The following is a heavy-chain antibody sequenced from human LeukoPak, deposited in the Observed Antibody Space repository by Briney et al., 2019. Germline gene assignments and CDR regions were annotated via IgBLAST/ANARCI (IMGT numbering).Heavy chain of an antibody. V-gene: IGHV1-18*01. CDR3: ARDYYYGSGGYCSFDY. Sequence: ASVKVSCKASGYTFTSYGISWVRQAPGQGLEWMGWISAYNGNTNYAQKLQGRVTMTTDTSTSTAYMELRSLRSDDTAVYYCARDYYYGSGGYCSFDYWGQGTLVTVSS. CDR2: ISAYNGNT. CDR1: GYTFTSYG. J-gene: IGHJ4*02. D-gene: IGHD3-22*01.